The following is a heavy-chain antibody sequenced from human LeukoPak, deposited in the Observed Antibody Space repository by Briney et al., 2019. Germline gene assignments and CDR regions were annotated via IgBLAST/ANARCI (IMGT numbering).Heavy chain of an antibody. CDR3: AHGPYSSSWTNFDY. Sequence: SGPTLVNPTQTLTLTCTFSGFSLTTGGEGVGWIRQPPGKGLEWLGFIYWDDDKRYSPSLRSRLAITKDTSRNQVVLTMTNMDPVDTATYYCAHGPYSSSWTNFDYWGQGTLVTVSS. CDR1: GFSLTTGGEG. J-gene: IGHJ4*02. CDR2: IYWDDDK. V-gene: IGHV2-5*02. D-gene: IGHD6-13*01.